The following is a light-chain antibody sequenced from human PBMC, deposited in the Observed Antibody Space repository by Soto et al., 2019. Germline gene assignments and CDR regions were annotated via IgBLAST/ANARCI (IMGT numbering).Light chain of an antibody. CDR3: QQYGRAPRT. CDR1: QNVP. J-gene: IGKJ5*01. Sequence: EIVLTQSPGTLSLSPGERATLSCRASQNVPLVWYQQKPGQAHRLLIFGASHRATGIPDRFSGSGSGTDFTLTISNLEPEDFAVYYCQQYGRAPRTFGQGTRGEIK. CDR2: GAS. V-gene: IGKV3-20*01.